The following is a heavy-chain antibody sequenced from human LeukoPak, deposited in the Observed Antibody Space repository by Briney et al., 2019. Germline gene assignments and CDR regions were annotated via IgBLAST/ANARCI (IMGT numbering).Heavy chain of an antibody. J-gene: IGHJ4*02. CDR3: ARYYYDSSGYYYPPDY. Sequence: PGGSLRLSCAASGFTFSSYAMSWVRQAPGKGLEWVSAISGSGGSTYYADSVKGRFTISRDNSKNTLYLQMNSLRVEDTAVYYCARYYYDSSGYYYPPDYWGQGTLVTVSS. CDR1: GFTFSSYA. V-gene: IGHV3-23*01. D-gene: IGHD3-22*01. CDR2: ISGSGGST.